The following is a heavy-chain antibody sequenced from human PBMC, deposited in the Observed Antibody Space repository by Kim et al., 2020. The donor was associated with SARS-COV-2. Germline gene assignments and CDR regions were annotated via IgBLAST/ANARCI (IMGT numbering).Heavy chain of an antibody. CDR3: ARVRGGSGADAFDI. CDR1: GFTFSDYY. Sequence: GGSLRLSCAASGFTFSDYYMSWIRQAPGKGLEWVSKIGSGSSFTNYADSLRGRFTISRDNAKNSLYLEVNSLRVEDTAVYYCARVRGGSGADAFDIWGQGTVVTVSS. V-gene: IGHV3-11*06. CDR2: IGSGSSFT. J-gene: IGHJ3*02. D-gene: IGHD3-10*01.